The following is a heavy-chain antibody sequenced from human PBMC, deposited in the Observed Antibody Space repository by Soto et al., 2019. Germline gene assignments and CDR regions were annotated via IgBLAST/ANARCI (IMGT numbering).Heavy chain of an antibody. Sequence: VSGPTLVNPTQTLTLTCTFSGFSLSTSGVGVGWIRQPPGKALEWLALIYWDDDKRYSPSLKSRLTITKDTSKNQVVLTMTNMDPVDTATYYCAHTQMDTAMTDNWFDPWGQGTLVTVSS. J-gene: IGHJ5*02. D-gene: IGHD5-18*01. CDR2: IYWDDDK. CDR3: AHTQMDTAMTDNWFDP. CDR1: GFSLSTSGVG. V-gene: IGHV2-5*02.